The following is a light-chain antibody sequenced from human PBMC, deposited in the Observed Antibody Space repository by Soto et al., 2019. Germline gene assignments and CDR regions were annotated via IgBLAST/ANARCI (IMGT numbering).Light chain of an antibody. Sequence: EVVLTQSPATLSLSPGERATLSCRASQNVRTFLDWYQQKPGQAPRLLIYGASNRATGIPARFSGSGSGTAFTLTISGLEPEDFAVYYCQQHSHWPPWTFGQGTRVEI. CDR3: QQHSHWPPWT. CDR2: GAS. J-gene: IGKJ1*01. V-gene: IGKV3-11*01. CDR1: QNVRTF.